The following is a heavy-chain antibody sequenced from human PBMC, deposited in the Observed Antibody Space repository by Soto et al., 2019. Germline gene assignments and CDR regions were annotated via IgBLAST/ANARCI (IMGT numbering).Heavy chain of an antibody. D-gene: IGHD6-13*01. Sequence: GASVKVSCKASGYTFTIYAMHWVRQAPGQRLEWMGWINAGNGNTKYSQKFQGRVTITRATSESTASMELSSLRSEDTAVYYCARRESSSWDYYYYYGMDVWGQGTTVTVSS. CDR3: ARRESSSWDYYYYYGMDV. V-gene: IGHV1-3*01. J-gene: IGHJ6*02. CDR1: GYTFTIYA. CDR2: INAGNGNT.